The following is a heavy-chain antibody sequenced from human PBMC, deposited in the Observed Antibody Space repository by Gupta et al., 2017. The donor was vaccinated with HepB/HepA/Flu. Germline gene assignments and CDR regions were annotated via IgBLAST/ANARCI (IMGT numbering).Heavy chain of an antibody. D-gene: IGHD2-8*01. Sequence: QVPLVQSGAEVKQPGASVTISCKASGYTFTSYDLNWVRQATGQGLEWMGWMNPNSGNTGYAQKFQGRVTITRNTSISTAYMELSSLRSEDTAVYYCARGRWCTNGVCFEAFDIWGQGTMVTVSS. V-gene: IGHV1-8*03. CDR3: ARGRWCTNGVCFEAFDI. CDR1: GYTFTSYD. J-gene: IGHJ3*02. CDR2: MNPNSGNT.